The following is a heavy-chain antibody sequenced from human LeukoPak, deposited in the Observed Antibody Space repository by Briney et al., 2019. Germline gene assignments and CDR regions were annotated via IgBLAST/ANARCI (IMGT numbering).Heavy chain of an antibody. D-gene: IGHD3-22*01. CDR3: ARHRSGYYFLDC. CDR2: IYSDGRT. V-gene: IGHV3-53*01. J-gene: IGHJ4*02. Sequence: PGGSLRLSCAASGFTVSSNDMSWVRQAPGKGLEWVSVIYSDGRTYYADSVKGRFTISSDNSKNALYLQMNSLRAEDTAVYYCARHRSGYYFLDCWGQGALVTVSS. CDR1: GFTVSSND.